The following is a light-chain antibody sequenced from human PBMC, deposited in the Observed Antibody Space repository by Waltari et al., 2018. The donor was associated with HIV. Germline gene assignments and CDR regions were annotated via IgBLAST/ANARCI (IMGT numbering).Light chain of an antibody. CDR3: WSYTSSDTFV. J-gene: IGLJ1*01. V-gene: IGLV2-14*01. Sequence: QSALTQPVSVSGSPGQSIAISCIGTNTDVGRYNYVSWSQHHPGKAPKLIIYEVSNRPSEVSNRFSGSKSGDTAFLTISGLHGEDEADYYCWSYTSSDTFVFGTGTKVTVL. CDR2: EVS. CDR1: NTDVGRYNY.